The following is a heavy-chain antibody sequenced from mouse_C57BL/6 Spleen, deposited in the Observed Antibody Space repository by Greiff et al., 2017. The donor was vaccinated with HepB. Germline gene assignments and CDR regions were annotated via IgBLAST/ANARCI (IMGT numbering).Heavy chain of an antibody. V-gene: IGHV1-69*01. CDR2: IDPSDSYT. D-gene: IGHD2-1*01. CDR1: GYTFTSYW. CDR3: AIYYGNLFAY. Sequence: QVQLQQPGAELVMPGASVKLSCKAPGYTFTSYWMHWVKQRPGQGLEWIGEIDPSDSYTNYNQKFKGKSTLTVDKSSSTAYMQLSSLTSEDSAVYYCAIYYGNLFAYWGQGTLVTVSA. J-gene: IGHJ3*01.